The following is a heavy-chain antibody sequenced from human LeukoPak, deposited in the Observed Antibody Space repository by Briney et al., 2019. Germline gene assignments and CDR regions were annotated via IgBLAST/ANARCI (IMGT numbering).Heavy chain of an antibody. D-gene: IGHD5-18*01. V-gene: IGHV1-69*13. J-gene: IGHJ4*02. CDR2: IIPIFGTA. CDR1: GGTFSSYA. Sequence: SVKVSCKASGGTFSSYAISWVRQAPGQGLEWMGGIIPIFGTANYAQKFQGRVTITADESTSTAYMELSRLRSDDTAVYYCASAGVDTAMDYYFDYWGQGTLVTVSS. CDR3: ASAGVDTAMDYYFDY.